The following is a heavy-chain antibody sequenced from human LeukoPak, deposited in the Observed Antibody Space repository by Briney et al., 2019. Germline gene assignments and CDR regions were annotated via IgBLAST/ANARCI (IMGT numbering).Heavy chain of an antibody. V-gene: IGHV4-39*02. Sequence: SETLSLTCTVSGGSISSYYWGWIRQPPGKGLEWIGSIYYSGNTYYNPSLKSRVTISVDTSKNQFSLKLSSVTAADTAVYHCAREVGTERWFDPWGQGTRVTVSS. CDR3: AREVGTERWFDP. CDR1: GGSISSYY. CDR2: IYYSGNT. J-gene: IGHJ5*02. D-gene: IGHD5-18*01.